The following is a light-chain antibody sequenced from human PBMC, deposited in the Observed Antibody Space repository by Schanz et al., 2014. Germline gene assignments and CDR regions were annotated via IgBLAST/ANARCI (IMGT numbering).Light chain of an antibody. CDR3: QKYNSAPYT. CDR1: HGISNS. Sequence: DIQMTQSPSSLSASVGDRDTITCRTSHGISNSLAWYQQKPGRVPNLLIYAASTLQSGVPSRFSGSGFGTAFTLTITSLQAEDVATYYCQKYNSAPYTFGQGTKLEIK. V-gene: IGKV1-27*01. J-gene: IGKJ2*01. CDR2: AAS.